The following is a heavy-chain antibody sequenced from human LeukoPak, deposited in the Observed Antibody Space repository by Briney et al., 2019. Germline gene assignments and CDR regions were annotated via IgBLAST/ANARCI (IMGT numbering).Heavy chain of an antibody. D-gene: IGHD2-2*01. J-gene: IGHJ6*03. CDR1: GYTFTSYY. Sequence: ASVKVSCKASGYTFTSYYMHWVRQAPGQGLEWMGIINPSGGSTSYAQKFQGRVTMTRDMSTSTVYMELSSLRSEDTAVYYCARDGGYCSSTSCPAQTYYYYYMDVWGKGTTVTVSS. V-gene: IGHV1-46*01. CDR2: INPSGGST. CDR3: ARDGGYCSSTSCPAQTYYYYYMDV.